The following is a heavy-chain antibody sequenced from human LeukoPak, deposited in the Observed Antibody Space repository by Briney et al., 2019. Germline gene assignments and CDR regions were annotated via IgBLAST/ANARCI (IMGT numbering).Heavy chain of an antibody. J-gene: IGHJ4*02. CDR1: GGSVGDSYW. Sequence: PSETLSLTCAVSGGSVGDSYWWTWVRQPPGKGLEWIGEIYHSGTTKYNPSLKGRVTISLGRSKNQFSLNLNSMTAADTAVYYCARDVPGSGLNLDYWGQGTLVTVSS. CDR2: IYHSGTT. CDR3: ARDVPGSGLNLDY. D-gene: IGHD3-10*01. V-gene: IGHV4-4*02.